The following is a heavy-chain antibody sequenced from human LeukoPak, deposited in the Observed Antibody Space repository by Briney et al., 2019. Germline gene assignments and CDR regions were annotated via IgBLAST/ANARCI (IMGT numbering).Heavy chain of an antibody. V-gene: IGHV3-30*18. D-gene: IGHD7-27*01. CDR3: AKDNLSWGYYYYYGMDV. Sequence: PGGSLRLSCAASGFTFSSYGMHWVRQAPGKGLEWVAVISYDGSNKYYADFVKGRFTISRDNSKNTLYLQMNSLRAEDTAVYYCAKDNLSWGYYYYYGMDVWGQGTTVTVSS. CDR2: ISYDGSNK. J-gene: IGHJ6*02. CDR1: GFTFSSYG.